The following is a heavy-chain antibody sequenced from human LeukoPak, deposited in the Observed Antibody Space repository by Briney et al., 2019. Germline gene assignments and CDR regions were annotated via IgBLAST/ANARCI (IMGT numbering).Heavy chain of an antibody. V-gene: IGHV3-23*01. CDR2: ISGSGGST. CDR3: AKDRTVIGYSSGWYYFDY. J-gene: IGHJ4*02. CDR1: GFTFSSYA. D-gene: IGHD6-19*01. Sequence: GGSLRLSCAASGFTFSSYAMSWVRQAPGKGLEWVSAISGSGGSTYYADSVKGRFTISRDNSKNTLYLQMNSLRAEDTAVYYCAKDRTVIGYSSGWYYFDYWGQGTLVTVSS.